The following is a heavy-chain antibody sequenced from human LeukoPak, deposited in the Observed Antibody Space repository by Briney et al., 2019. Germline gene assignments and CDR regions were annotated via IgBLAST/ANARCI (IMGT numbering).Heavy chain of an antibody. D-gene: IGHD2-2*01. CDR2: IIPLLDIT. V-gene: IGHV1-69*04. CDR1: GGTLSNYG. Sequence: SVKVSCKASGGTLSNYGISWVRQAPGQGLEWMGRIIPLLDITTYAETFQGRVTITADKSTSTAYMEVSSLRSEDTAVYYCATDGPAAMGADYLNGLDVWGQGTTVTVSS. J-gene: IGHJ6*02. CDR3: ATDGPAAMGADYLNGLDV.